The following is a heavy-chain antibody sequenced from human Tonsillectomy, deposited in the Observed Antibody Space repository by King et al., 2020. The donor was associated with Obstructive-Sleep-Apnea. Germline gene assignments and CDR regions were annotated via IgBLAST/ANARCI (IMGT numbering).Heavy chain of an antibody. CDR2: ISYSGNT. J-gene: IGHJ5*02. D-gene: IGHD3-10*01. CDR1: GGSISSGDYY. CDR3: ARDPGITMVRGVILPTYYNWFDP. Sequence: QLQESGPGLVKPSQTLSLTCTVSGGSISSGDYYWSWIRQHPGKGLEWIGYISYSGNTYYNPSLKSRITISVDTSKNQFSLKVSSVTAADTAVYYCARDPGITMVRGVILPTYYNWFDPWGQGTLVTVSS. V-gene: IGHV4-31*03.